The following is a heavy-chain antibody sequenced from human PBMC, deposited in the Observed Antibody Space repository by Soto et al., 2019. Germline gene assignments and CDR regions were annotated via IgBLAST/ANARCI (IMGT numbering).Heavy chain of an antibody. CDR1: GYTFTGYY. Sequence: ASVKVSCKASGYTFTGYYMHWVRQAPGQGLERMGWINPNSGGTNYAQKFQGRVTMTRDTSISTAYMELSRLRSDDTAVYYCASWGSSPYYYYGMDVWGQGTTVTVSS. CDR2: INPNSGGT. V-gene: IGHV1-2*02. CDR3: ASWGSSPYYYYGMDV. J-gene: IGHJ6*02. D-gene: IGHD6-19*01.